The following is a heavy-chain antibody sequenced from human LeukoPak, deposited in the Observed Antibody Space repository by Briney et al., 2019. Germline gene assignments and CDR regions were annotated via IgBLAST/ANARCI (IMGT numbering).Heavy chain of an antibody. CDR2: IWYDGSNK. CDR1: GFTFSSYG. J-gene: IGHJ6*03. Sequence: PGRSLRLSCAASGFTFSSYGMHWVRQAPGKGLERVAVIWYDGSNKYYADSVKGRFTISRDNSKNALYLQMNSLRAEDTAVYYCARDRDTIFGYYYYYMDVWGKGTTVTVSS. V-gene: IGHV3-33*01. D-gene: IGHD3-3*01. CDR3: ARDRDTIFGYYYYYMDV.